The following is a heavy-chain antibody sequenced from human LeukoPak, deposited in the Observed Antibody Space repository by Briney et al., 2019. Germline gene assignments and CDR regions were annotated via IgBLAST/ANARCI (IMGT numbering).Heavy chain of an antibody. D-gene: IGHD5-18*01. J-gene: IGHJ4*02. V-gene: IGHV5-51*01. CDR1: GYSFTSYW. CDR2: IYPGDSDT. Sequence: GESLKISCTGFGYSFTSYWIGWVRQMPGKGLEWMGIIYPGDSDTRYSPSFQGQVTISADESISTAYLQWSSLKASDTAMYYCARLVDTAYLDYWGQGTLVTVSS. CDR3: ARLVDTAYLDY.